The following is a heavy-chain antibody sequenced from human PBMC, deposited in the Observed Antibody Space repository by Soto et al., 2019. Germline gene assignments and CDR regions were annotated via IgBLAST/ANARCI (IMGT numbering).Heavy chain of an antibody. CDR1: EYSFTDYY. V-gene: IGHV1-2*02. D-gene: IGHD3-10*01. CDR2: INTHSGGA. J-gene: IGHJ4*02. Sequence: ASVKVSCKASEYSFTDYYMHWVRLAPGQGLEWMGWINTHSGGADYAQKFQGRVTMTRDASISTAYLELTGLRSDDTAVYYCARVAIGGGAPYYLDYWGQGTLVTVSS. CDR3: ARVAIGGGAPYYLDY.